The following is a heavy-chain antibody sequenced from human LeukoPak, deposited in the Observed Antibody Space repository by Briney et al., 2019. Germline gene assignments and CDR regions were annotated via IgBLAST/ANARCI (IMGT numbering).Heavy chain of an antibody. V-gene: IGHV3-21*01. CDR2: ISSSSSYI. CDR1: GFTFSSYS. CDR3: ARAQTGDGPPFVY. D-gene: IGHD7-27*01. J-gene: IGHJ4*02. Sequence: GGSLRLSCAASGFTFSSYSMNWVRQAPGKGLEWVSSISSSSSYIYYADSVKGRFTISRDNAKNSLYLQMNSLRAEDTAVYYCARAQTGDGPPFVYWGQGTLVTVSS.